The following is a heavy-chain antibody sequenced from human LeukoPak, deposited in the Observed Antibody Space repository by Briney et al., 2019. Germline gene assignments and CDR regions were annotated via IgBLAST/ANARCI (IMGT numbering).Heavy chain of an antibody. Sequence: GGSLRLSCAAFGFTVSSNYMSWVRQAPGKGLEWVSVIYSGGSTYYADSVKGRFTISRDNSKNTLYLQMNSLRAEDTAVYYCARETRVRGYSYGYSYYFDYWGQGTLVTVSS. D-gene: IGHD5-18*01. CDR2: IYSGGST. CDR3: ARETRVRGYSYGYSYYFDY. CDR1: GFTVSSNY. V-gene: IGHV3-53*01. J-gene: IGHJ4*02.